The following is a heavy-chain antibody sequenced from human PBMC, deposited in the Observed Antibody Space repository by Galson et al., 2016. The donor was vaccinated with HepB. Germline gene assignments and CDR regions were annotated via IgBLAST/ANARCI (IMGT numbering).Heavy chain of an antibody. Sequence: SLRLSCAASGFTVSSNHMSWVRQAPGKGLEWVSVFYGGGTINYADSVKGRFTVSRENSENTLFLQMNSLRADETAVYYCARLRPEYNYAYDYWGQGTLVTVSS. V-gene: IGHV3-53*01. D-gene: IGHD5-18*01. CDR1: GFTVSSNH. CDR2: FYGGGTI. CDR3: ARLRPEYNYAYDY. J-gene: IGHJ4*02.